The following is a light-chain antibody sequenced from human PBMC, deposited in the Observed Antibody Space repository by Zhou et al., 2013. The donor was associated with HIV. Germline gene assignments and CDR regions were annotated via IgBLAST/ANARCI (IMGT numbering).Light chain of an antibody. CDR3: QQLNSYPPT. CDR1: QDISNY. J-gene: IGKJ4*01. Sequence: DIQLTQSPSFLSASVGDRVTITCRASQDISNYLAWYQQKPGKAPKLLIYDAFTLQSGVPSRFSGSGSGTEFTLTISSLQPEDFAHYYCQQLNSYPPTFGGGTKVEIK. CDR2: DAF. V-gene: IGKV1-9*01.